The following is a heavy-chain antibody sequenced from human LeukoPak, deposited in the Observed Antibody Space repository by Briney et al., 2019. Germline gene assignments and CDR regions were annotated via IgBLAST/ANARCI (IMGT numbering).Heavy chain of an antibody. CDR3: ARDLTEGDYYYGMDV. V-gene: IGHV4-59*12. Sequence: SETLSLTCTVSGGSISSYYWSWIRQPPGKGLEWIGYIYYSGSTNYNPSLKSRVTISVDTSKNQFSLKLSSVTAADTAVYYCARDLTEGDYYYGMDVWGQGTTVTVSS. CDR2: IYYSGST. CDR1: GGSISSYY. D-gene: IGHD1-14*01. J-gene: IGHJ6*02.